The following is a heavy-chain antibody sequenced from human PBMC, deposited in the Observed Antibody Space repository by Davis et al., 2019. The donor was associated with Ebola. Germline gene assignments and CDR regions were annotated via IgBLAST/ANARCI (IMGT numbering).Heavy chain of an antibody. Sequence: SVKVSCKAAGGTFSSHGISWVRQAPGQGLEWMGGIIPIFGTANYAQKFQGRVTIIADESTRTAYMELSSLTYEDTAVYYCAGNGRRIVAYFDNWGQGTLVTVSS. J-gene: IGHJ4*02. V-gene: IGHV1-69*13. CDR3: AGNGRRIVAYFDN. CDR2: IIPIFGTA. CDR1: GGTFSSHG. D-gene: IGHD2-8*01.